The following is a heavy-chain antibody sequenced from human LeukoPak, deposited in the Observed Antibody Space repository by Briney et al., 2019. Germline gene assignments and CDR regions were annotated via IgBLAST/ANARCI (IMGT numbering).Heavy chain of an antibody. CDR2: IRYDGSNK. CDR1: GFTFTNHG. V-gene: IGHV3-30*02. CDR3: AKDYSKTSYYGSGTYYRPNWFDP. J-gene: IGHJ5*02. Sequence: GGSLRLSCAASGFTFTNHGMHWVRQAPGKGLEWVAFIRYDGSNKYYADSVKGRFTISRDNSKNTLYLQMNSLRAEDTAVYYCAKDYSKTSYYGSGTYYRPNWFDPWGQGTLVTVSS. D-gene: IGHD3-10*01.